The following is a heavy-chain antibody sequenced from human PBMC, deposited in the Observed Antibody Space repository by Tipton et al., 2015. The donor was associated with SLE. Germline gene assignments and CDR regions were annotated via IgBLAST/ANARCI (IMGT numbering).Heavy chain of an antibody. CDR3: ARLFSPTPYGDYVYFDY. D-gene: IGHD4-17*01. V-gene: IGHV4-59*08. J-gene: IGHJ4*02. CDR1: GGSISSYY. CDR2: IYYSGST. Sequence: LRLSCTVSGGSISSYYWSWIRQPPGKGLEWIGYIYYSGSTNYNPSLKSRVTISVDTPKNQFSLKLSSVTAADTAVYYCARLFSPTPYGDYVYFDYWGQGTLVTVSS.